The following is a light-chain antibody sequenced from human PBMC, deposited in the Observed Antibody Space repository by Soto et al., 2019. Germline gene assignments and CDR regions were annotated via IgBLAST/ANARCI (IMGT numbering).Light chain of an antibody. J-gene: IGKJ5*01. CDR2: DAS. V-gene: IGKV3-15*01. CDR1: QSVSSS. Sequence: EIVLTQSPATLSLSPGERATLSCRPSQSVSSSFVAWFQQKPGQAPRLLIYDASTRATGIPARFSGSGSGTEFTLTISSLQSEDFEVYYCQQYNNWPPITFGQGTRLEIK. CDR3: QQYNNWPPIT.